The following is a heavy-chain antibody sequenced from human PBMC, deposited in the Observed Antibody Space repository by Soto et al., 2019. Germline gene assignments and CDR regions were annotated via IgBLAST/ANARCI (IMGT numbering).Heavy chain of an antibody. J-gene: IGHJ6*02. CDR2: IYYSGST. V-gene: IGHV4-61*01. CDR1: GGSVSSGSYY. Sequence: LSLTCTVSGGSVSSGSYYWSWIRQPPGKGLEWIGYIYYSGSTYYNPSLKSRVTISVDTSKNQFSLKLSSVTAADTAVYYCAREHAYYDFWSGYYPYYYYGMDVWGQGTKVTVSS. D-gene: IGHD3-3*01. CDR3: AREHAYYDFWSGYYPYYYYGMDV.